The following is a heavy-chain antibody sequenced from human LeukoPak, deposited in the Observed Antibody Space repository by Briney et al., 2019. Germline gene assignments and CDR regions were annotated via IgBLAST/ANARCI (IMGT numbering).Heavy chain of an antibody. CDR2: ISSSSTYI. CDR3: TTDPATGDYFDY. Sequence: GGSLRLSCAASGFTFSTYSMNWVRQAPGKGLEWVSSISSSSTYIFYADSVKGRFTISRDNAKNSLYLQMNSLRAEDTAVYYCTTDPATGDYFDYWGQGTLVTVSS. CDR1: GFTFSTYS. J-gene: IGHJ4*02. V-gene: IGHV3-21*01. D-gene: IGHD3-10*01.